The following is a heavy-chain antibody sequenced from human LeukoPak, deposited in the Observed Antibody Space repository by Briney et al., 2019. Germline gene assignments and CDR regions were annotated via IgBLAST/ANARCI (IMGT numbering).Heavy chain of an antibody. V-gene: IGHV3-7*01. D-gene: IGHD3-10*01. Sequence: GGSLRLSCEASGFSFSAAWMTWVRQAPGKGLEWVATIKNDGSDKYYVDYVKGRFTLSRDNAKNSLYLQMDSLRVEDTAVYYCASGGHVDYCGQGTLVTVSS. CDR2: IKNDGSDK. CDR3: ASGGHVDY. CDR1: GFSFSAAW. J-gene: IGHJ4*02.